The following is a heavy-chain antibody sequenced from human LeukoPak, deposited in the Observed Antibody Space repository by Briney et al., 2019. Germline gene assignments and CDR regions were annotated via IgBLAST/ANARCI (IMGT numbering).Heavy chain of an antibody. Sequence: SETLSLTCTVPGASIDSYYWSWIRQPPGKGLEWIGYTHNNGDSNYNPSLKSRLTISVDTSKNEVSLVLTSVTAADTALYYCARQPAGTAAFDIWAQGTMVIVSA. V-gene: IGHV4-59*08. CDR3: ARQPAGTAAFDI. J-gene: IGHJ3*02. CDR2: THNNGDS. D-gene: IGHD1-14*01. CDR1: GASIDSYY.